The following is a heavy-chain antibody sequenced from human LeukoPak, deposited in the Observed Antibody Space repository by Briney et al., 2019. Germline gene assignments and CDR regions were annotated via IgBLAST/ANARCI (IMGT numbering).Heavy chain of an antibody. V-gene: IGHV3-7*01. Sequence: GGSLRLSCVASGLTFSTYWMSWVRQAPGKGLEWVANLKQDGSVKHYVDSVKGRFTISRDNAKNSLYLQMTTLRAEDTAVYYCATSADSPGNSWGQGTLITVSS. CDR2: LKQDGSVK. CDR1: GLTFSTYW. CDR3: ATSADSPGNS. D-gene: IGHD4-23*01. J-gene: IGHJ4*02.